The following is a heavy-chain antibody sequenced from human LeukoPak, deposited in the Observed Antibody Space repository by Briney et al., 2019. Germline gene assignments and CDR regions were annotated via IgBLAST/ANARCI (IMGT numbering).Heavy chain of an antibody. CDR3: ARGGGYSSSPVGY. D-gene: IGHD6-13*01. J-gene: IGHJ4*02. CDR1: GYTFTGYY. Sequence: ASVKVSCKASGYTFTGYYTHWVRQAPGQGLEWMGWINPNSGGTNYAQKFQGRVTMTRDTSISTAYMELSRLRSDDTAVCYCARGGGYSSSPVGYWGQGTLVTVSS. CDR2: INPNSGGT. V-gene: IGHV1-2*02.